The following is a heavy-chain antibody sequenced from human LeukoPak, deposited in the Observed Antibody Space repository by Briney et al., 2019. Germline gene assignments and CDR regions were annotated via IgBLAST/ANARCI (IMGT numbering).Heavy chain of an antibody. CDR3: AASSGWGYYLDY. CDR2: INPNSGGT. V-gene: IGHV1-2*06. CDR1: GYTFTGYY. Sequence: ASVNVSCKASGYTFTGYYMHWVRQAPGQGLEWMGRINPNSGGTNYAQKFQGRVTMTRDTSISTAYMELSRLRSDDTAVYYCAASSGWGYYLDYWGQGTLVSVPS. J-gene: IGHJ4*02. D-gene: IGHD6-19*01.